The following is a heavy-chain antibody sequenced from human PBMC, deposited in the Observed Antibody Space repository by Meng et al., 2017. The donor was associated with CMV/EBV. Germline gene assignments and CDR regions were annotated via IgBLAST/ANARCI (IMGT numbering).Heavy chain of an antibody. D-gene: IGHD2-8*01. CDR3: ARDGGYCTNGVCYPDY. V-gene: IGHV3-53*01. CDR1: GFTVSSNY. J-gene: IGHJ4*02. CDR2: IYSGGST. Sequence: GESLKISCAASGFTVSSNYMSWVRQAPGKGLEWVSVIYSGGSTYYADSVKGRFTISRDNSKNTLYLQMNSLRAEDTAVYYCARDGGYCTNGVCYPDYWGQGTLVTVSS.